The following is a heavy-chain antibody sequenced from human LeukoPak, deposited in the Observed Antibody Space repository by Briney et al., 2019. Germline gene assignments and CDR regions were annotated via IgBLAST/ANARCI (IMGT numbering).Heavy chain of an antibody. D-gene: IGHD6-13*01. V-gene: IGHV3-43*02. CDR1: GFTFDDYA. Sequence: GGSLRLSCAASGFTFDDYAMHWVRQAPGKGLEWVSLISGDGGSTYYADSVKGRFTISRDNSKNSLYLQVNSLRTEDTALYYCAKDIGGLVGIAAAGFDYWGQGTLVTVSS. CDR2: ISGDGGST. CDR3: AKDIGGLVGIAAAGFDY. J-gene: IGHJ4*02.